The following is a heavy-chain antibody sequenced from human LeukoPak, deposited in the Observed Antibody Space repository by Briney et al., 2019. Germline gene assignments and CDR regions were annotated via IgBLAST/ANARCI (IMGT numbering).Heavy chain of an antibody. CDR3: ARDSYLSYYGSGSLLDFDY. V-gene: IGHV3-48*03. D-gene: IGHD3-10*01. CDR1: GFTFSSYE. J-gene: IGHJ4*02. CDR2: ISSSGSTI. Sequence: GGSLRLSCAASGFTFSSYEMNWVRQAPGKGLEWVSYISSSGSTIYYADSVKGRFTISRDNAKNSLYLQMNSLRAEDTAVYYCARDSYLSYYGSGSLLDFDYWGQGTLVTVSS.